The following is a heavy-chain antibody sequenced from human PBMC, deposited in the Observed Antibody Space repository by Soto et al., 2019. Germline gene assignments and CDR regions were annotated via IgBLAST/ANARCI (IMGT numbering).Heavy chain of an antibody. CDR2: IYSGGST. CDR3: ARDSSGYSDYFDY. J-gene: IGHJ4*02. CDR1: GFTVSSNY. Sequence: EVQLVESGGGLIQPGGSLRLSCAASGFTVSSNYMSWVRQAPGKGLEWVSVIYSGGSTYYADSVKGRFTISRDNSKNTLYLQMNSLRAGDTAVYYCARDSSGYSDYFDYWGQGTLVTVSS. V-gene: IGHV3-53*01. D-gene: IGHD3-22*01.